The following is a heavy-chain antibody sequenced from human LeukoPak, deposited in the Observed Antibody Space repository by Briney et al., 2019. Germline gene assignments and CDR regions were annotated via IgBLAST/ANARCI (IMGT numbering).Heavy chain of an antibody. D-gene: IGHD3-3*01. CDR2: ISGSGGST. V-gene: IGHV3-23*01. J-gene: IGHJ5*02. CDR3: ATDDFWSGYYT. Sequence: GGSLRLSCAASGFTFSSYAMSWVRQAPGKGLEWVSAISGSGGSTYSADSVKGRFTISRDNSKNTLYLQMNSLRAEDTAVYYCATDDFWSGYYTWGQGTLVTVYS. CDR1: GFTFSSYA.